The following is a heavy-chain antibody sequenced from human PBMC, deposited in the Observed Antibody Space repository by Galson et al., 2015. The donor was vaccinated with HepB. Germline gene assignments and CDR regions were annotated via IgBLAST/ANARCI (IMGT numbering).Heavy chain of an antibody. CDR3: ARSRDKFDF. Sequence: SVKVSCKASGYTFTSYYMHWVRQAPGQGLEWMGMIDPSGGSSSYAQMFQGRVTMTRDTSTNTFYMELSSLRSEDTAVYYCARSRDKFDFWGQGTLVTVSS. V-gene: IGHV1-46*01. D-gene: IGHD5-24*01. CDR2: IDPSGGSS. J-gene: IGHJ4*02. CDR1: GYTFTSYY.